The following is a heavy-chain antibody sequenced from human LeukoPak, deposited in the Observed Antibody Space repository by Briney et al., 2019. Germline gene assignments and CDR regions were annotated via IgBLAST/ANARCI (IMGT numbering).Heavy chain of an antibody. Sequence: GGSLRLCCGASTFTFGKYWMNWVRRAPGGGLGWLATIKHDGSERHYVDSVEGRFTISRDNAMNSLYLQMNSLRAEDTAVYYCARDRGLSGYDLCDYWGQRTLVTVSS. CDR3: ARDRGLSGYDLCDY. J-gene: IGHJ4*02. CDR2: IKHDGSER. D-gene: IGHD5-12*01. V-gene: IGHV3-7*01. CDR1: TFTFGKYW.